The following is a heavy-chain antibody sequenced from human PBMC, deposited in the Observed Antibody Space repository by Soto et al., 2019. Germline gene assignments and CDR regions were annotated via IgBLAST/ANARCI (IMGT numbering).Heavy chain of an antibody. D-gene: IGHD5-12*01. CDR1: GFTFSSHG. Sequence: PGGSLRLSCAASGFTFSSHGMHWVRQAPGKGLEWVAGIWYDGSNKYYADSVKGRFTISRDNSKNTLYLQMNSLRAEDTAVYYCARDHTEDIVATRAAFYDSGKGTLVTVSS. V-gene: IGHV3-33*01. CDR2: IWYDGSNK. J-gene: IGHJ4*02. CDR3: ARDHTEDIVATRAAFYD.